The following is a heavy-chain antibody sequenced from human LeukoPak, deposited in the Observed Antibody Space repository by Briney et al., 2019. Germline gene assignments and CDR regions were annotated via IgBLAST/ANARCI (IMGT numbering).Heavy chain of an antibody. V-gene: IGHV3-21*01. CDR2: ISSSSSYI. Sequence: GGSLRLSCAASGFTFSSYSMNWVRQAPGKGLEWVSSISSSSSYIYYADSVKGRFTISRDNAKNSLSLQMNSLRADDTAVYYCARATGLATPFDYWGQGTLVTVSS. CDR3: ARATGLATPFDY. J-gene: IGHJ4*02. CDR1: GFTFSSYS. D-gene: IGHD5-12*01.